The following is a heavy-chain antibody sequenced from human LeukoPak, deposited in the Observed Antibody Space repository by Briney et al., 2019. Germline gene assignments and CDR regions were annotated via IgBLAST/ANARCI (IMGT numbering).Heavy chain of an antibody. J-gene: IGHJ4*02. CDR2: IYYTGAT. D-gene: IGHD5-18*01. V-gene: IGHV4-59*01. CDR3: ARAGYSYGTGYYFDY. Sequence: PSETLSLTCTVSGGSISAYYWSWIRLPPGKGLEWVGYIYYTGATYYNPSLKSRVTISLDTSKNQFSLKLSSVTAADAAVYYCARAGYSYGTGYYFDYWGQGALVTVSS. CDR1: GGSISAYY.